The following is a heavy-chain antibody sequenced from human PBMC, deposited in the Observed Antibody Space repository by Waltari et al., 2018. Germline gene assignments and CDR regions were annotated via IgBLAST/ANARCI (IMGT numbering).Heavy chain of an antibody. CDR3: ARELSGYCSSTSCYDAFDI. J-gene: IGHJ3*02. D-gene: IGHD2-2*03. CDR2: IYYSGST. CDR1: GGSISSSSYY. Sequence: QLQLQESGPGLVKPSETLSLTCTVSGGSISSSSYYWGWIRQPPGKGLEWIGSIYYSGSTYYNPSLKSRVTISVDTSKNQFSLKLSSVTAADTAVYYCARELSGYCSSTSCYDAFDIWGQGTMVTVSS. V-gene: IGHV4-39*07.